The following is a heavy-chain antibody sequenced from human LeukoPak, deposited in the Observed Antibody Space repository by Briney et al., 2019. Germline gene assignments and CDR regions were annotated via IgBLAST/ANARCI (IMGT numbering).Heavy chain of an antibody. J-gene: IGHJ4*02. CDR2: IYYSGST. CDR1: GGSISSYY. Sequence: SETLSLTCTVSGGSISSYYWGWIRQPPGKGLEWIGSIYYSGSTYYNSSFKSRVTISVDTSKIHFSLKLSSVTAADTAVYYCASLRERSYYARGFDYWGQGTLVTVSS. D-gene: IGHD3-3*01. V-gene: IGHV4-39*02. CDR3: ASLRERSYYARGFDY.